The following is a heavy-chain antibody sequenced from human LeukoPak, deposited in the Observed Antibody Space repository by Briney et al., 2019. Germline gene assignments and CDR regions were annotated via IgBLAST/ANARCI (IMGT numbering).Heavy chain of an antibody. J-gene: IGHJ4*02. CDR1: VGSISSSSYY. Sequence: SETLSLTCTVSVGSISSSSYYWGWIRQPPGKGLEWIGSIYYSGSTYYNPPSKSRVTISVDTSKNQFSLKLSSVTAAATAVYYCARSPTTIQLWLGGYYFDYWGQGTLVTVSS. CDR2: IYYSGST. V-gene: IGHV4-39*01. CDR3: ARSPTTIQLWLGGYYFDY. D-gene: IGHD5-18*01.